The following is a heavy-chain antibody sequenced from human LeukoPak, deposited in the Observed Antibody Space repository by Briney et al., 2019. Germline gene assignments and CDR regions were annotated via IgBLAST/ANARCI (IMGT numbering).Heavy chain of an antibody. CDR3: VREFYGP. J-gene: IGHJ5*02. CDR1: GFSVNNNY. D-gene: IGHD4-17*01. CDR2: IYSGDTT. V-gene: IGHV3-66*01. Sequence: GGSLRLSCTASGFSVNNNYISWVRQAPGRGLEWVSVIYSGDTTLYADSVKDRFTISRDNSKNTVYLQMNNLRGEDTAMYYCVREFYGPWGQGTLVTVSS.